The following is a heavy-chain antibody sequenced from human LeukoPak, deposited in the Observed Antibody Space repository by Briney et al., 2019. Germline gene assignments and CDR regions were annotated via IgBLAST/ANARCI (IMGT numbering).Heavy chain of an antibody. D-gene: IGHD5-12*01. V-gene: IGHV3-23*01. CDR3: AKDDGGYDYEVVLGAFDI. CDR2: ISGSGGST. J-gene: IGHJ3*02. CDR1: GFTFSSYA. Sequence: GGSLRLSCAASGFTFSSYAMSWVRQAPGKGLEWVSAISGSGGSTYYAGSVKGRFTISRDNSKNTLYLQMNSLRAEDTAVYYCAKDDGGYDYEVVLGAFDIWGQGTMVTVSS.